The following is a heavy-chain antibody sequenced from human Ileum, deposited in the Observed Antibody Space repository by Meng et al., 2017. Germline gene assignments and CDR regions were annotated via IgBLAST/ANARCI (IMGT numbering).Heavy chain of an antibody. J-gene: IGHJ3*02. CDR3: AREMIVLLWFRAFDI. CDR2: ISSSSSYI. D-gene: IGHD3-10*01. V-gene: IGHV3-21*01. Sequence: GGSLRLSCAASGFTFSSYSMNWVRQAPGKGLEWVSSISSSSSYIYYADSVKGRFTISRDNAKNSLYLQMNSLRAEDTAVYYSAREMIVLLWFRAFDIWGQGTMVTVSS. CDR1: GFTFSSYS.